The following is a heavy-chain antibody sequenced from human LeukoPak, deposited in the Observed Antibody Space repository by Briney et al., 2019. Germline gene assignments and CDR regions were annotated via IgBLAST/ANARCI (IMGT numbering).Heavy chain of an antibody. CDR2: INPNSGGT. J-gene: IGHJ5*02. Sequence: ASVKVSCKASGYTFTGYYMHWVRQAPGQGLEWMGWINPNSGGTNYAQKFQGRVTMTRDTSISTAYMELSRLRSDDTAVYYCARNYHYYDSSGYHNWFDPWGQGTLVTVSS. CDR3: ARNYHYYDSSGYHNWFDP. D-gene: IGHD3-22*01. V-gene: IGHV1-2*02. CDR1: GYTFTGYY.